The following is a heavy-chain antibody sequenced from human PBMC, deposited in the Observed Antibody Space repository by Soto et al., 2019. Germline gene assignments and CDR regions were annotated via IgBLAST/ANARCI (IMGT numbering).Heavy chain of an antibody. CDR1: GFSFTGYY. Sequence: ASVKVSCKASGFSFTGYYIHWLRQAPGQGLEWMGWINAHSGGTEYAQKFQGRVTLTRETSIATAFLTLTSLTSDDTAIYYCARDPHEFWTSYWFDPWGQGTPVTVSS. J-gene: IGHJ5*02. D-gene: IGHD3-3*01. V-gene: IGHV1-2*02. CDR3: ARDPHEFWTSYWFDP. CDR2: INAHSGGT.